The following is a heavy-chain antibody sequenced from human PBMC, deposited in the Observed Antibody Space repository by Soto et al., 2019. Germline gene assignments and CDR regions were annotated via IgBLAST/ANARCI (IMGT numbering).Heavy chain of an antibody. CDR1: GFSLKTIGVS. D-gene: IGHD3-3*01. J-gene: IGHJ4*02. CDR3: ARSTSENFWSGPLDY. CDR2: TYWDDDQ. V-gene: IGHV2-5*02. Sequence: QITLKESGPTLVSPTQTLTLTCSFSGFSLKTIGVSVGWIRQPPGKALEWLALTYWDDDQRYSPSLKTRLTVTKDTSKNQVVLAMTNMDPVDTGTYYCARSTSENFWSGPLDYWGPGIVVTVSS.